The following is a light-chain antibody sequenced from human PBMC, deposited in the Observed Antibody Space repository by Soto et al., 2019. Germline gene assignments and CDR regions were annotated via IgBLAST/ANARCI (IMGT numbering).Light chain of an antibody. J-gene: IGKJ5*01. CDR2: DAS. V-gene: IGKV3-11*01. Sequence: EVMLSQSLATLSLYPGPSATLSCRASQSVSSYLAWYQQKPGQAPRLLIYDASNRATGIPARFSGSGSGTDFTLTISSLEPEDFAVYYCQQRSNWPPITFGQGRLPAI. CDR1: QSVSSY. CDR3: QQRSNWPPIT.